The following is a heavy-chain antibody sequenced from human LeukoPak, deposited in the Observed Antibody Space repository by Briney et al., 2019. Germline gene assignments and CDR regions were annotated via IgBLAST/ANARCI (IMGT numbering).Heavy chain of an antibody. CDR1: GYTFTSYD. CDR2: MNPNSGNT. V-gene: IGHV1-8*01. D-gene: IGHD3-3*01. Sequence: GASVKVSCKASGYTFTSYDINWVRQATGQGLEWMGWMNPNSGNTGYAQKFQGRVTMTRNTSISTAYMELSSLRSEDTAVYYCARVIGRPWSPDYYYYYMDVWGKGTTVTISS. CDR3: ARVIGRPWSPDYYYYYMDV. J-gene: IGHJ6*03.